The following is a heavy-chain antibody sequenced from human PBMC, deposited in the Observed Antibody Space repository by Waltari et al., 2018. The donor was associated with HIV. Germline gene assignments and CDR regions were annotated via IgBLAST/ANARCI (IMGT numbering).Heavy chain of an antibody. CDR3: AKDRSYDSSGYFDY. CDR1: GFIFRSYA. CDR2: INGGTTGT. J-gene: IGHJ4*02. V-gene: IGHV3-23*01. D-gene: IGHD3-22*01. Sequence: EVQLLESGGDLQQPGGSLRLSCAASGFIFRSYAMSWVSPAPGGGLEWVSSINGGTTGTFYAYSVKGRFTISRDSSKNTLYLQMNSLRAEDTAVYYCAKDRSYDSSGYFDYWGEGTLVTVSS.